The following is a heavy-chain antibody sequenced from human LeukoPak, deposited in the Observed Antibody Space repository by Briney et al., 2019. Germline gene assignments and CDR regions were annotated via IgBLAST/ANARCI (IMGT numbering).Heavy chain of an antibody. D-gene: IGHD2/OR15-2a*01. CDR3: TTFYTRLTDY. Sequence: GGSLRLSCAASGITFNTYWISWVRQAPGKGLEWLATVNQDGGEKYYVDSVKGRFTISRDNAKNSLFLQMNSLRAEDTAVYYCTTFYTRLTDYWGQGTLVTVSS. CDR2: VNQDGGEK. J-gene: IGHJ4*01. CDR1: GITFNTYW. V-gene: IGHV3-7*05.